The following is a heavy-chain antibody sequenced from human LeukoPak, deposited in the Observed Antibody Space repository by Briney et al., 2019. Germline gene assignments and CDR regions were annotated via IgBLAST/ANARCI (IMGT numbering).Heavy chain of an antibody. J-gene: IGHJ3*02. D-gene: IGHD6-19*01. CDR2: IYPGDCDT. V-gene: IGHV5-51*01. CDR1: GYSFTSYW. Sequence: GESLKISCKGSGYSFTSYWIGWVRQMPGKGLEWMGMIYPGDCDTRYSPSFQGQVTISADKSINTAFLQWSTLKASGPALCYLSRPLSQYSNAWYDAFHIWAQRPMVTVSS. CDR3: SRPLSQYSNAWYDAFHI.